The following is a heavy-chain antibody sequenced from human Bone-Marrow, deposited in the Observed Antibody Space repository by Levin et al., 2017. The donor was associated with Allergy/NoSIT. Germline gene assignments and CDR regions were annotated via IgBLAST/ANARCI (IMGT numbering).Heavy chain of an antibody. CDR2: ISGNGVRT. J-gene: IGHJ4*02. D-gene: IGHD2-15*01. V-gene: IGHV3-23*01. Sequence: GGSLRLSCAGFGFTFRTYPMSWVRQAPGKGLEWVSSISGNGVRTHYAESVKGRFTISRDTSKNTVFLQMNRLKAEDTAMYYCARSPSGVVVPSVPPPPPDFWGQGTLVTVSS. CDR3: ARSPSGVVVPSVPPPPPDF. CDR1: GFTFRTYP.